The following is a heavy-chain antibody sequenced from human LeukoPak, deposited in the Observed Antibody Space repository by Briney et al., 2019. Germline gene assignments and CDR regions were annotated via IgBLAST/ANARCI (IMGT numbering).Heavy chain of an antibody. CDR2: INHSGST. CDR1: GGSFSGYY. J-gene: IGHJ4*02. Sequence: SETLSLTCAVYGGSFSGYYWSWIRQRPGKGLEWIGEINHSGSTNYNPSLKSRVTISVDTSKNQFSLKLSSVTAADTAVYYCARQRWSYGVDHWGQGTLVTVSS. V-gene: IGHV4-34*01. CDR3: ARQRWSYGVDH. D-gene: IGHD5-18*01.